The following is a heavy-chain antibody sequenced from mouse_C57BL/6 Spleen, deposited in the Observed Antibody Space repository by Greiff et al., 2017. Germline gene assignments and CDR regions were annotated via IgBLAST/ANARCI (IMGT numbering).Heavy chain of an antibody. Sequence: EVQLVESGGGLVKPGGSLKLSCAASGFTFSDYGMHWVRQAPEKGLEWVAYISSGSSTIYYADTVKGRFTISRDNAKNTLFLQMTSLRSEDTATYYCARRIRGYFDVWGTGTTVTVSS. CDR2: ISSGSSTI. V-gene: IGHV5-17*01. CDR1: GFTFSDYG. J-gene: IGHJ1*03. CDR3: ARRIRGYFDV.